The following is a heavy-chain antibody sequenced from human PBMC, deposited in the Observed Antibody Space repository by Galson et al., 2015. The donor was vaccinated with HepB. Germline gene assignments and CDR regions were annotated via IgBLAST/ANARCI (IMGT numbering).Heavy chain of an antibody. Sequence: SLRLSCAASGFTFSSYSMNWVRQAPGKGLEWVSSISSSSSYIYYADTVKGRFTISRDNAKNSLYLQMNSLRAEDTAVYYCAKHRPEEGAFDIWGQGTMVTVSS. V-gene: IGHV3-21*04. CDR2: ISSSSSYI. CDR3: AKHRPEEGAFDI. CDR1: GFTFSSYS. J-gene: IGHJ3*02. D-gene: IGHD1-14*01.